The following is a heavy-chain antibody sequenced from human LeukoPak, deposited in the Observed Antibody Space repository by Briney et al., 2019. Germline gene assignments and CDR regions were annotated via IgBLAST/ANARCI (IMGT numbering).Heavy chain of an antibody. CDR2: INPSGGST. V-gene: IGHV1-46*01. D-gene: IGHD5-24*01. CDR3: ARGPMRDGYNKFSPIGGY. J-gene: IGHJ4*02. CDR1: GYTFTSYY. Sequence: ASVKVSCKASGYTFTSYYMHWVRQAPGQGLEWMGIINPSGGSTSYAQKFRGRVTMTRDTSTSTVYMELSSLRSEDTAVYYCARGPMRDGYNKFSPIGGYWGQGTLVTVSS.